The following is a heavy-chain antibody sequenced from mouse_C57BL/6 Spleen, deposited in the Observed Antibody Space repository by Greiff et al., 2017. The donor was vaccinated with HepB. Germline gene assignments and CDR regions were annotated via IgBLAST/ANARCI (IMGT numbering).Heavy chain of an antibody. V-gene: IGHV1-69*01. J-gene: IGHJ1*03. D-gene: IGHD1-1*01. CDR1: GYTFTSYW. Sequence: QVQLQQPGAELVMPGASVKLSCKASGYTFTSYWMHWVKQRPGQGLEWIGEIDPYDSYTNYNQKFKGKSTLTVDKSSSTAYMQLSSLTSEDSAVYYCARSPGSWYFDVWGTGTTVTVSS. CDR3: ARSPGSWYFDV. CDR2: IDPYDSYT.